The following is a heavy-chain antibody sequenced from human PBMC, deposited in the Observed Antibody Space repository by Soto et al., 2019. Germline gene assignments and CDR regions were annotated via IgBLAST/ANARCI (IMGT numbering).Heavy chain of an antibody. Sequence: GGSLRLSCAASGFTFSSYAMSWVRQAPGKGLEWVSAISGSGGSTYYADSVKGRFTISRDNSKNTLYLQMNSLRAEDTAVYYCAKGDSSYYYYYGMDVWGQGTTVTVSS. CDR1: GFTFSSYA. CDR2: ISGSGGST. V-gene: IGHV3-23*01. D-gene: IGHD6-13*01. J-gene: IGHJ6*02. CDR3: AKGDSSYYYYYGMDV.